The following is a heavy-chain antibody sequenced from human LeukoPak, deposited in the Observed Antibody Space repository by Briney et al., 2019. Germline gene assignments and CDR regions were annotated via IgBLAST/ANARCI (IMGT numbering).Heavy chain of an antibody. D-gene: IGHD3-22*01. CDR2: IFYGGNT. CDR1: GGSISRSSGY. V-gene: IGHV4-39*01. J-gene: IGHJ3*02. Sequence: SETLSLTCSVSGGSISRSSGYWGWIRQPPGKGLEWIGSIFYGGNTYYNPSLKSRVTISIDTSKNQFSLKLTSMTAADTAFYYCARHAADSSGYYSFIWGQGAMVTVS. CDR3: ARHAADSSGYYSFI.